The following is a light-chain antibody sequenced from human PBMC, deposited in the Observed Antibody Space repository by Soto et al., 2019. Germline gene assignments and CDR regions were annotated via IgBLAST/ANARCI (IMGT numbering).Light chain of an antibody. CDR3: QSYDSSLSGNYV. J-gene: IGLJ1*01. V-gene: IGLV1-40*01. CDR1: SSNIGAGYD. CDR2: GNS. Sequence: QSVLTQPPSVSGAPGQRVTISCTGSSSNIGAGYDVHWYQQLPGTAPKLPIYGNSNRPSGVPDRFSGSKSGTSASLAITGLQAEDGADYYCQSYDSSLSGNYVFGTGTKVTVL.